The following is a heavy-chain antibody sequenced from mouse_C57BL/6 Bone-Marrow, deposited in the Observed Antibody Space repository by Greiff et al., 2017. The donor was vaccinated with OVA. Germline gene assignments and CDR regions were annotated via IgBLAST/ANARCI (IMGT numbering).Heavy chain of an antibody. CDR3: ANDYDGDY. Sequence: QVQLQQPGAELVRPGTSVKLSCKASGYTFTSYWMHWVKQRPGQGLEWIGVIDPSDSYTNYNQKFKGKATLTVDKSSSTAYMQLSSLTSEDSAVYYCANDYDGDYWGQGTTLTVSS. CDR2: IDPSDSYT. J-gene: IGHJ2*01. V-gene: IGHV1-59*01. CDR1: GYTFTSYW. D-gene: IGHD2-4*01.